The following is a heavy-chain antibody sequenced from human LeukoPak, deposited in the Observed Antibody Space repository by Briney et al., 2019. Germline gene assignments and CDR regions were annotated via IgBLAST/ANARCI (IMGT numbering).Heavy chain of an antibody. J-gene: IGHJ4*02. CDR2: IYYSGST. CDR1: GGSISSSSYY. Sequence: TSETLSLTCTVSGGSISSSSYYWGWIRQPPGKGLEWIGSIYYSGSTYYNPSLKSRVTISVDTSKNQFSLKLSSVTAADTAVYYCARLALRDYWGQGTLVTVSS. CDR3: ARLALRDY. V-gene: IGHV4-39*01.